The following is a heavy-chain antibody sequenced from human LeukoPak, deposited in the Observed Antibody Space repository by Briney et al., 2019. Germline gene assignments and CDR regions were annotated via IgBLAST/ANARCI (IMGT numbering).Heavy chain of an antibody. V-gene: IGHV4-61*02. J-gene: IGHJ4*02. D-gene: IGHD2-15*01. CDR1: GGSISSGSYY. CDR3: ARGGCSGGSCYVDY. CDR2: IYTSGST. Sequence: PSQTLSLTCTVSGGSISSGSYYWSWIRQPPGKGLEWIGRIYTSGSTNYNPPLKSRVTISVDTSKNQFSLKLSSVTAADTAVYYCARGGCSGGSCYVDYWGRGTLVTVSS.